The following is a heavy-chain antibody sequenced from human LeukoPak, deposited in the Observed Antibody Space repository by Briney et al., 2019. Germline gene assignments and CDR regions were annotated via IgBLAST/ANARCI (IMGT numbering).Heavy chain of an antibody. CDR3: ARGATMVRGFRNWFDP. Sequence: SETLSLTCTVSGGSISSYYWSWIRQPPGKGVEWIGYIYYSGSTNYNPSLKSRVTISVDTSKNQFSLKLSSVTAADTAVYYCARGATMVRGFRNWFDPWGQGTLVTVSS. D-gene: IGHD3-10*01. CDR1: GGSISSYY. CDR2: IYYSGST. V-gene: IGHV4-59*01. J-gene: IGHJ5*02.